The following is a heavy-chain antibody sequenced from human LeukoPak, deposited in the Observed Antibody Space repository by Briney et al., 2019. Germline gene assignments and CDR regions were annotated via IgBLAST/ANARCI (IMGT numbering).Heavy chain of an antibody. V-gene: IGHV3-23*01. Sequence: GGSLRLACAAAGFTFSSYAMSWVRQAPGKGLEWVSAISGSGGSTYYADSVKGRFTISIDNSKNTLYLQMNSLRAEDTAVYYCAKDGSYSSSSQLDYWGQGTLVTVSS. J-gene: IGHJ4*02. D-gene: IGHD6-6*01. CDR2: ISGSGGST. CDR1: GFTFSSYA. CDR3: AKDGSYSSSSQLDY.